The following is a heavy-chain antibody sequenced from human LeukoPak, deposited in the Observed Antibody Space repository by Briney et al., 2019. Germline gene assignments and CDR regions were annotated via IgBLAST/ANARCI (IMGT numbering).Heavy chain of an antibody. CDR1: GFTFSDYY. CDR3: ARRVGGGRVLDY. D-gene: IGHD4-23*01. CDR2: ISDRSTYT. J-gene: IGHJ4*02. Sequence: GGSLRPSCAPSGFTFSDYYLSWIRQAPGKGLQWVSYISDRSTYTNYADSVKGRFTISRDDAKNSLSLQVNSLRAEDTAVYYCARRVGGGRVLDYWGQGTLVTVSS. V-gene: IGHV3-11*03.